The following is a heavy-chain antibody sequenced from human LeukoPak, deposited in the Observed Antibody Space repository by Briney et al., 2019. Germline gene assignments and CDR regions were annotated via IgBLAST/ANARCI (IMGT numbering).Heavy chain of an antibody. J-gene: IGHJ4*02. Sequence: GGSLRLSCAASGFTFTTYSINWVRQAPGKGLEWVSSISSSSNYIYYADSVNGRFTISRDNAKNSLSLQMNSLRAEDTAVYYCAREAYDYGGNPFDYWGQGTLVTVSS. CDR2: ISSSSNYI. D-gene: IGHD4-23*01. CDR3: AREAYDYGGNPFDY. CDR1: GFTFTTYS. V-gene: IGHV3-21*01.